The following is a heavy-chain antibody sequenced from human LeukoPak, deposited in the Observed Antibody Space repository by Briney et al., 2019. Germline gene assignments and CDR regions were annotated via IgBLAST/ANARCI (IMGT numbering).Heavy chain of an antibody. Sequence: GGSLRLSCAASGFTFRINAMSWVRQAPGKGLEWVSSISGSGGSTYYPDSVTGRFTISRDNSKNTVYLQMNSLRGEDTAIYYCAKGGSSWYPHALDIWGQGTMVTVSS. V-gene: IGHV3-23*01. D-gene: IGHD6-13*01. CDR3: AKGGSSWYPHALDI. CDR2: ISGSGGST. J-gene: IGHJ3*02. CDR1: GFTFRINA.